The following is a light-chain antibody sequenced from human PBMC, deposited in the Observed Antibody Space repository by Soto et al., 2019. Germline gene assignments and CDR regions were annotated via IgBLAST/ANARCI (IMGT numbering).Light chain of an antibody. Sequence: QSALTQPASVSGSPGQSITISCSGSSSDVGGYNSVSWYQQHPGKAPKLLIYEVTNRPSGVSNRFSGSKSGSTASLTISWLQAEDEAYYYCNSYTSSGTYVFGTGTKLTVL. J-gene: IGLJ1*01. CDR1: SSDVGGYNS. V-gene: IGLV2-14*01. CDR2: EVT. CDR3: NSYTSSGTYV.